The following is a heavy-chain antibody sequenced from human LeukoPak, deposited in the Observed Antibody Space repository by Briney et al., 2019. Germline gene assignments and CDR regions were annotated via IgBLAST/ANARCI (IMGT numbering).Heavy chain of an antibody. V-gene: IGHV3-23*01. CDR3: ARGGGSGRYGLPFDS. D-gene: IGHD6-13*01. J-gene: IGHJ4*02. Sequence: PGGSLRLSCAASGFTFSSYAMSWVRQAPGKGLEWVSAISGSGGSTYYADSVKGRFTISRDNAKNSVYLQMNSLTDEDTAVYYCARGGGSGRYGLPFDSWGQGTLVTVSS. CDR1: GFTFSSYA. CDR2: ISGSGGST.